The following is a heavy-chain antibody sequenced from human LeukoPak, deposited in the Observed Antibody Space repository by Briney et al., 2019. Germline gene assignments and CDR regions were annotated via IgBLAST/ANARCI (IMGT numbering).Heavy chain of an antibody. Sequence: KSGGSLRLSCAASGFTFSSYSMNWVRQASGKGLEWVSSISSSSSYIYYADSVKGRFTISRDNAKNSLYLQMNSLRAEDTAVYYCARDLQYDFWSGYPYYWGQGTLVTVSS. J-gene: IGHJ4*02. V-gene: IGHV3-21*01. CDR3: ARDLQYDFWSGYPYY. CDR2: ISSSSSYI. D-gene: IGHD3-3*01. CDR1: GFTFSSYS.